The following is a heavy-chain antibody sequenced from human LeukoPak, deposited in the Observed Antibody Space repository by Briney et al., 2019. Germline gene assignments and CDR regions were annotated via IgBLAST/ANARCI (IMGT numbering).Heavy chain of an antibody. CDR3: AKSHCATVTCSYDD. CDR2: IWYDGSNK. Sequence: GRSLRLSCAASGFTFSSYGMHWVRQAPGKGLEWVAVIWYDGSNKYYADSVKGRFTISRDNSKNTLYLQMNSLRAEDTAVYYCAKSHCATVTCSYDDWGQGTLVTVSA. CDR1: GFTFSSYG. J-gene: IGHJ4*02. V-gene: IGHV3-33*06. D-gene: IGHD2-15*01.